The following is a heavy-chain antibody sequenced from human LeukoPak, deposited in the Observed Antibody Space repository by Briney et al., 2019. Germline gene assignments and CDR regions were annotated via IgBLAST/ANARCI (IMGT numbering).Heavy chain of an antibody. CDR3: ARWASRQKDY. CDR2: INPSGGST. J-gene: IGHJ4*02. V-gene: IGHV1-46*01. CDR1: GYTSTSYY. Sequence: GASVKVSCKASGYTSTSYYMHWVRQAPGQGLEWMGIINPSGGSTSYAQKFQGRVTITRDTSTSTVYMELSSLRSEDTAVYYCARWASRQKDYWGQGTLVTVSS.